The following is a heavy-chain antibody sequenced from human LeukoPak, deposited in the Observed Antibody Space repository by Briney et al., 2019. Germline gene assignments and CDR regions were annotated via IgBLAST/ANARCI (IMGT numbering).Heavy chain of an antibody. CDR3: AKDRHGVTS. Sequence: GGSLRLSCAASGFIFSSHSMNWVRQAPGKGLEWVSSISSSSTYIYYADSVKGRFTISRDNSKSTLFLQMNTLRAEDTAIYYCAKDRHGVTSGGQGTLVTVSS. CDR1: GFIFSSHS. CDR2: ISSSSTYI. D-gene: IGHD3-3*01. J-gene: IGHJ4*02. V-gene: IGHV3-21*04.